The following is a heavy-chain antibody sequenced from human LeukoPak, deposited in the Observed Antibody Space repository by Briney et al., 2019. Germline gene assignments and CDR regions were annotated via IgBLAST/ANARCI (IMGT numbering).Heavy chain of an antibody. D-gene: IGHD3-9*01. J-gene: IGHJ4*02. CDR3: ARGPMYYDILTGYYQTVSHDFFDY. CDR1: GGSFSGYY. V-gene: IGHV4-34*01. Sequence: PSETLPLTCAVYGGSFSGYYWSWIRQPPGKGLEWIGEINHSGSTNYNPSLKSRVTISVDTSKNQFSLKLSSVTAADTAVYYCARGPMYYDILTGYYQTVSHDFFDYWGQGTLVTVS. CDR2: INHSGST.